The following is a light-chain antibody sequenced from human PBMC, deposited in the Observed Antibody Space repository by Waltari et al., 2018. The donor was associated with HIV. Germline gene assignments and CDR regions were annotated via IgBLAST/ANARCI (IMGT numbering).Light chain of an antibody. J-gene: IGLJ1*01. Sequence: QSALTQPASASGSPGQSITISCTGTSSDVGSYNLVSRYQQHPGKAPKLMIYEVSKRPSGVSNRFSGSKSGNTASLTISGLQAEDEADYYCCSYAGSSTFYVFGTGTKVTVL. CDR3: CSYAGSSTFYV. CDR2: EVS. V-gene: IGLV2-23*02. CDR1: SSDVGSYNL.